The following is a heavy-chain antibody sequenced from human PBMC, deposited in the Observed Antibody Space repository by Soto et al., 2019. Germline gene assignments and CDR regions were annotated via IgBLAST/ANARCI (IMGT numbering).Heavy chain of an antibody. J-gene: IGHJ4*02. V-gene: IGHV3-21*01. CDR3: ARVGGQLVPGFDY. CDR2: ISSSSSYI. D-gene: IGHD6-6*01. Sequence: EVQLVESGGGLVKPGGSLRLSCAASGFTFSSYSMNWVRQAPGKGLEWVSSISSSSSYIYYADSVKGRFTISRDNAKNSLFLQMNSLRAEGPAVDYWARVGGQLVPGFDYWGQGTLVTVSS. CDR1: GFTFSSYS.